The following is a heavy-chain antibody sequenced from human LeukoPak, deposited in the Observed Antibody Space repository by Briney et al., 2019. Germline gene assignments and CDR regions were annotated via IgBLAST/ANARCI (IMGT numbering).Heavy chain of an antibody. CDR2: ISGRSSYI. CDR1: GFTFSSYS. CDR3: ARDPGYYMDV. Sequence: GGSLRLSCAASGFTFSSYSMNWARQAPGKGLEWVSSISGRSSYIYYADSVKGRFTISRDNAKNSLYLQMNSLRAEDTAVYYCARDPGYYMDVWGKGTTVTVSS. J-gene: IGHJ6*03. V-gene: IGHV3-21*01.